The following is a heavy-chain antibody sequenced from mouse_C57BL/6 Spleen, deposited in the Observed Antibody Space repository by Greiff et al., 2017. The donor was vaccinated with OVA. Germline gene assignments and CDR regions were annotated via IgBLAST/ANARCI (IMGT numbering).Heavy chain of an antibody. V-gene: IGHV1-7*01. CDR3: ASGLYYDYDGLAY. Sequence: QVQLQQSGAELAKPGASVKLSCKASGYTFTSYWMHWVKQRPGQGLEWIGYINPSSGYTKYNQKFKDKATLTADKSSSTAYMQLSSLTYEDSAVYYCASGLYYDYDGLAYWGQGTLVTVSA. J-gene: IGHJ3*01. CDR2: INPSSGYT. CDR1: GYTFTSYW. D-gene: IGHD2-4*01.